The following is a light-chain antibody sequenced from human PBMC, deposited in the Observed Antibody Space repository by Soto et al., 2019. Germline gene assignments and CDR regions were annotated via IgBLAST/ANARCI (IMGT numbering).Light chain of an antibody. CDR1: QSISSW. J-gene: IGKJ1*01. CDR2: DAY. V-gene: IGKV1-5*01. Sequence: DIQMPPSLSTLSASVVYIVPITCRASQSISSWLAWYQQKPGKATKLLIYDAYSLEGGVQSRFSGSGSGTEFTLTISSLQPDDFETYYCKKYNSYYWKCGKGTKGDIK. CDR3: KKYNSYYWK.